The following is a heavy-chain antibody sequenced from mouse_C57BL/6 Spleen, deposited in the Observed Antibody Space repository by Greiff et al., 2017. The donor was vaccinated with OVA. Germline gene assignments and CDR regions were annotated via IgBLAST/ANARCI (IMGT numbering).Heavy chain of an antibody. CDR2: IYPGSSNT. CDR3: ARSPPYCSRSSSFFDY. D-gene: IGHD1-1*01. V-gene: IGHV1-76*01. Sequence: VQLQQSGAELVRPGASVKLSCKASGYTFTDYYINWVKQRPGQGLEWIAKIYPGSSNTYYNEKFKGKATLTADTSSSTTYMQLSSLTSEDSAVYFCARSPPYCSRSSSFFDYWGQGTTLTVSS. CDR1: GYTFTDYY. J-gene: IGHJ2*01.